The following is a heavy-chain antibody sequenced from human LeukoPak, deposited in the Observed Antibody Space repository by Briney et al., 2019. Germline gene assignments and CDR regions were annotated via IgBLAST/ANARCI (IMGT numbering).Heavy chain of an antibody. CDR3: ARGRSLSRFYDSWSGYPRNWFDP. V-gene: IGHV4-34*01. Sequence: PSETLSLTCAVYGGSFSGYYWSWIRQPPGKGLDWIGEINHSGSTNYNPSLKSRVTISVDTSKNQFSLKLSSVTAADTAVYYCARGRSLSRFYDSWSGYPRNWFDPWGQGTLVTVSS. CDR1: GGSFSGYY. CDR2: INHSGST. D-gene: IGHD3-3*01. J-gene: IGHJ5*02.